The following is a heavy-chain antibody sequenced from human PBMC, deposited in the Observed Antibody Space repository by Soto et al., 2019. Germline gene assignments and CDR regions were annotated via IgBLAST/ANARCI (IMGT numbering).Heavy chain of an antibody. CDR3: AILRYFGEGMGFDP. Sequence: ASVKVSCKASGYTFTNYAMHWVRQAPGQRLEWMGWINAGNGNAKYSQKFQSRVTITRDTSASTDYMELSSLRSEDTAVYSCAILRYFGEGMGFDPWGQGPLVTLSS. V-gene: IGHV1-3*01. D-gene: IGHD3-9*01. CDR2: INAGNGNA. J-gene: IGHJ5*02. CDR1: GYTFTNYA.